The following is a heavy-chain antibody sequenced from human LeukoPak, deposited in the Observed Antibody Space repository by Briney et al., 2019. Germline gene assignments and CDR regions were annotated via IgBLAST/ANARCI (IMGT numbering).Heavy chain of an antibody. CDR3: ATTTIRLGY. J-gene: IGHJ4*02. Sequence: NASETLSLTCTVSGGSISSYYWSWIRQPPGKGLEWIGYIHYTGSTNYNPSLKSRVTISVDTSKNQFSLKLSSVTAADTAVYYCATTTIRLGYWGQGTLVTVSS. D-gene: IGHD1-26*01. CDR2: IHYTGST. CDR1: GGSISSYY. V-gene: IGHV4-59*12.